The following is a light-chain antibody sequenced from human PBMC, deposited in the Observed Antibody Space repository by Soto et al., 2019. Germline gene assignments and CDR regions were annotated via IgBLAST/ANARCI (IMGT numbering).Light chain of an antibody. CDR2: GAF. Sequence: IVLTQSPATVTLTPGETATLSCRASPSVTNYLAWYQQKPGQPPRLLIYGAFNRAAGIPARFSGSGSGTDSTLIISSLEPEDFAFYYCQQGNTWPWTFGQGTNVDI. V-gene: IGKV3-11*01. CDR3: QQGNTWPWT. J-gene: IGKJ1*01. CDR1: PSVTNY.